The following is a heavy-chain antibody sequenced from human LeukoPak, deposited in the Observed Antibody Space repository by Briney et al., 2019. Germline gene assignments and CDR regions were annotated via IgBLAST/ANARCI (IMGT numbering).Heavy chain of an antibody. J-gene: IGHJ6*03. Sequence: PGGSLRLSCTASGFTFRTYSMNWVRQAPGKGLEWVSYISSSSRTISYADSVKGRFTISRDNAKNSLYLQMNSLRAEDTAVYYCAREVVPTASYYHFYMDVWGKGTTVTVSS. CDR2: ISSSSRTI. V-gene: IGHV3-48*01. D-gene: IGHD2-2*01. CDR3: AREVVPTASYYHFYMDV. CDR1: GFTFRTYS.